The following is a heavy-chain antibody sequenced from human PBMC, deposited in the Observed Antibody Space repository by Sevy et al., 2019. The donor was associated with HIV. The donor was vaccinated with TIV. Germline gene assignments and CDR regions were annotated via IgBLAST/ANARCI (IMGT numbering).Heavy chain of an antibody. J-gene: IGHJ4*02. V-gene: IGHV4-38-2*02. D-gene: IGHD1-26*01. Sequence: SETLSLTCTVSGYSISSGYYWGWIRQSPGKGLEWIGSFYLGGSTYYNPSLKSVVTISPDSSKNQFSLKLNSVTAADTAVYFCVRLSRAVLYYFVYWGQGTLVTVSS. CDR1: GYSISSGYY. CDR2: FYLGGST. CDR3: VRLSRAVLYYFVY.